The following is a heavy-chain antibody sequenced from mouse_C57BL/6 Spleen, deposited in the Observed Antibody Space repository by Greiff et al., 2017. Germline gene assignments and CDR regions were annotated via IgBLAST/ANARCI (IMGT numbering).Heavy chain of an antibody. V-gene: IGHV5-4*01. CDR2: ISDGGSYT. CDR1: GFTFSSYA. Sequence: EVKLVESGGGLVKPGGSLKLSCAASGFTFSSYAMSWVRQTPEKRLEWVATISDGGSYTYYPDNVKGRFTISRDNAKNNLYLQMSHLKSEDTAMYYCARECYYGSVFDYWGQGTTLTVSA. D-gene: IGHD1-1*01. J-gene: IGHJ2*01. CDR3: ARECYYGSVFDY.